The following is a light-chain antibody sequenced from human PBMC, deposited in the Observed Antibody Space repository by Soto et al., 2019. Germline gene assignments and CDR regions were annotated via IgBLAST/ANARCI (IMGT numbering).Light chain of an antibody. CDR2: EVN. CDR1: SSDVGGYDY. V-gene: IGLV2-14*01. Sequence: QSVLTQPASVSGSPGQSITISCTATSSDVGGYDYVSWYHLHPRQAPKFMVIEVNNRRSWVSYRVSGSNSGNTASLTISRLPADHEAAYFYSSYSIGTAYLFSSWTQVTVL. CDR3: SSYSIGTAYL. J-gene: IGLJ1*01.